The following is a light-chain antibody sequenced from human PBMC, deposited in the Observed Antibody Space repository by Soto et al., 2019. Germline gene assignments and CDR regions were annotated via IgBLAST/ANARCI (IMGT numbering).Light chain of an antibody. CDR3: FLSYSGVHVV. V-gene: IGLV7-46*01. CDR1: TGAVTSGHY. Sequence: QAVVTQEPSLTVSPGGTVTLTCGSSTGAVTSGHYPSWFQQMPGQAPRTLIYDANNKHSWTPARFSGSLLGGKAALTLSCAQPEDEADYYCFLSYSGVHVVFGGGTKLTVL. CDR2: DAN. J-gene: IGLJ2*01.